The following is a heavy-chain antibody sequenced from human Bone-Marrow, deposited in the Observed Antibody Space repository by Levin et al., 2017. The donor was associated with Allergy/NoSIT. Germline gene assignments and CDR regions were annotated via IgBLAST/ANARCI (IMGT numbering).Heavy chain of an antibody. CDR2: INSDGSRT. D-gene: IGHD6-13*01. J-gene: IGHJ3*01. CDR1: GFTFSNYW. V-gene: IGHV3-74*01. Sequence: GESLKISCGASGFTFSNYWFHWVRQGPGKGLEWLSRINSDGSRTDHADSVKGRFTMSRDNAENTLYLEMKSLRVEDKAVYYCAREGDSRWYSAFDVWGQGTMVTVSS. CDR3: AREGDSRWYSAFDV.